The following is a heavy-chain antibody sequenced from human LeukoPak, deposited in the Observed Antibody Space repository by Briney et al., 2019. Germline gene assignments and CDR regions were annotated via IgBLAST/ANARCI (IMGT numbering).Heavy chain of an antibody. D-gene: IGHD2-2*02. CDR1: GYTITDYY. V-gene: IGHV1-2*02. CDR3: ARLGYCSSTSCYNFDY. J-gene: IGHJ4*02. Sequence: AASVKVSCKASGYTITDYYMHWVRQAPGQGLEWMGWINPNSGGTNYAQKFQGRVTVTRDTSISTAYMELSRLRSDDTAVYRCARLGYCSSTSCYNFDYWGQGTLVTVSS. CDR2: INPNSGGT.